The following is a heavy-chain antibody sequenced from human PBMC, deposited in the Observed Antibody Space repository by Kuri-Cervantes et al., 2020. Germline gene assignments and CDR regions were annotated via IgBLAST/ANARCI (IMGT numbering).Heavy chain of an antibody. CDR1: GFTFSSYG. Sequence: ETLSLTCAASGFTFSSYGMHWVRQAPGKGLEWVANIKQDGSEKYYVDSGKGRFTISRDNAKNSLYLQMNSLRAEDTTVYYCARASGYSYGYQNYYYYGMDVWGQGTTVTVSS. CDR3: ARASGYSYGYQNYYYYGMDV. V-gene: IGHV3-7*01. CDR2: IKQDGSEK. J-gene: IGHJ6*02. D-gene: IGHD5-18*01.